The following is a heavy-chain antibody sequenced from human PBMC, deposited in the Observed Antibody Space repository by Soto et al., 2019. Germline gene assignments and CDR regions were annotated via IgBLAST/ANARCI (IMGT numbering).Heavy chain of an antibody. D-gene: IGHD2-15*01. CDR1: GYTLPHSG. J-gene: IGHJ4*02. CDR2: ISPYNDDT. V-gene: IGHV1-18*01. Sequence: ASVKVSCKASGYTLPHSGISWVRQAPGQGLEWMGWISPYNDDTKSAQKFQGRVTMTTDTSTTTVYMELRSLRSDDTAVYYCAREYCSGGSCYGVDYWGQGTLVTVSS. CDR3: AREYCSGGSCYGVDY.